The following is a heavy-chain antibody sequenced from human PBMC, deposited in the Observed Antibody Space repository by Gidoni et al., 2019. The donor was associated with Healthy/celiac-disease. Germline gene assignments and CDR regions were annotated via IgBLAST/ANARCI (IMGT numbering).Heavy chain of an antibody. CDR2: ISSSSSYI. J-gene: IGHJ6*03. V-gene: IGHV3-21*01. CDR1: GFTFSSYS. D-gene: IGHD2-15*01. Sequence: EVQLVESGGGMVKPGGSLRLTCAASGFTFSSYSMNWVRQAPGKGLELVSSISSSSSYIYYADSVKGRFTISRDNAKNSLYLQMNSLRAEDTAVYYCAREGYGGNRMIPMDVWGKGTTVTVSS. CDR3: AREGYGGNRMIPMDV.